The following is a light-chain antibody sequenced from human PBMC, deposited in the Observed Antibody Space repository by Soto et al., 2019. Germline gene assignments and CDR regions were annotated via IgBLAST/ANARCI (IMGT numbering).Light chain of an antibody. Sequence: QLVLTQSPSASASLGASVKLTCTLSSGHNSYAIAWHQQQPEKGPRYLMKLNSDGSHSSGDGIPDRFSGSSSGAERYLTISSLQSEDEADYYCQTWATDIHVVFGGGTKLTFL. V-gene: IGLV4-69*01. CDR3: QTWATDIHVV. J-gene: IGLJ2*01. CDR1: SGHNSYA. CDR2: LNSDGSH.